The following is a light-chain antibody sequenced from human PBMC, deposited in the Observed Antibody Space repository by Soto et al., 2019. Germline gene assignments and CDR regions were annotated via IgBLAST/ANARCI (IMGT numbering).Light chain of an antibody. J-gene: IGLJ2*01. V-gene: IGLV3-9*01. Sequence: SYELTQPLSVSVALGQTARITCGGDNVGSKSVHWYQQKPGQAPVLVIYRDSNRPSGIPERFSGSNSGNTATLTISRAQAGDEADYYCQVWDSSYVVFGGGTQLTVL. CDR3: QVWDSSYVV. CDR2: RDS. CDR1: NVGSKS.